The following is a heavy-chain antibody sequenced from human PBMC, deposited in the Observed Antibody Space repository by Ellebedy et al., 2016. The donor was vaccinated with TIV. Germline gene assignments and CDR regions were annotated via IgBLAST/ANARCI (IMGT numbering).Heavy chain of an antibody. CDR2: ISYDGSNK. CDR3: AKDMGIAVAGTGDYYYYGMDV. J-gene: IGHJ6*02. Sequence: GGSLRLSXAASGFTFSSYGMHWVRQAPGKGLEWVAVISYDGSNKYYADSVKGRFTISRDNSKNTLYLQMNSLRAEDTAVYYCAKDMGIAVAGTGDYYYYGMDVWGQGTTVTVSS. CDR1: GFTFSSYG. D-gene: IGHD6-19*01. V-gene: IGHV3-30*18.